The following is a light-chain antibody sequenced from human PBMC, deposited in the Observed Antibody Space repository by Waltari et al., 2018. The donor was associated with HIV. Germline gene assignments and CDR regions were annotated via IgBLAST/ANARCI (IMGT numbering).Light chain of an antibody. CDR3: QQYYSTPLT. CDR1: QSVLYSSNNKNY. CDR2: RAS. Sequence: DIVMTQSPDSLVVSLGERATINCKSSQSVLYSSNNKNYLAWYQQKPGQPPKLLIYRASTRESGVPDRFSGSGSGTDFTLTISSLQAEDVAVYYCQQYYSTPLTFGGGTKVEIK. J-gene: IGKJ4*01. V-gene: IGKV4-1*01.